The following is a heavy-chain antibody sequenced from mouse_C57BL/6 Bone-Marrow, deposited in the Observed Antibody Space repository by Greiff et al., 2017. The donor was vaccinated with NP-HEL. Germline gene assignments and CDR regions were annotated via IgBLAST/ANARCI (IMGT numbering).Heavy chain of an antibody. CDR2: IDPETGGT. D-gene: IGHD2-5*01. CDR3: TRRVTPYYYAMDY. V-gene: IGHV1-15*01. Sequence: VQLQQSGAELVRPGASVTLSCKASGYTFTDYEMHWVKQTPVHGLEWIGAIDPETGGTAYNQKVKGKAILTADKSSSTAYMELRSLTSEDSAVYYCTRRVTPYYYAMDYWGQGTSVTVSS. CDR1: GYTFTDYE. J-gene: IGHJ4*01.